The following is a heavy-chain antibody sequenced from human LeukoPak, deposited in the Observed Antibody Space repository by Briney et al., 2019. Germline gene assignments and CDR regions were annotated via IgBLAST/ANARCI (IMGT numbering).Heavy chain of an antibody. CDR1: GASISRYY. Sequence: TPSETLSLTCTVSGASISRYYWSWIRQPPGKGLEWIGYMYYSGSTNYNPSLKSRVTISVDTSKNQFSLKLRSVTAADTAVYYCARVVQSTDSSGFYLPEYFQHWGQGTLVTVSS. CDR2: MYYSGST. D-gene: IGHD3-22*01. J-gene: IGHJ1*01. CDR3: ARVVQSTDSSGFYLPEYFQH. V-gene: IGHV4-59*08.